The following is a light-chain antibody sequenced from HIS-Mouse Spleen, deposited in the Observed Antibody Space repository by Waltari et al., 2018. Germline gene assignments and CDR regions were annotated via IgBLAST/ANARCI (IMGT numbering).Light chain of an antibody. CDR2: EGS. CDR1: SSDVGSYNL. CDR3: CSYAGSSTFGV. V-gene: IGLV2-23*03. J-gene: IGLJ3*02. Sequence: QSALTQPASVSGSPCQSITISCTGTSSDVGSYNLVSWYQQHPGTAPKLMIYEGSKRPSGVSKRVSGSKSGNTASLTISGLQAEDEADYYCCSYAGSSTFGVFGGGTKLTVL.